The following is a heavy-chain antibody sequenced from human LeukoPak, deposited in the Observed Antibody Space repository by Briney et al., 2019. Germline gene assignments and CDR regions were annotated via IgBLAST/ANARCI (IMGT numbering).Heavy chain of an antibody. V-gene: IGHV4-59*08. CDR3: ARHGGITMVRGVLSAFDI. CDR1: GGSFTSYY. J-gene: IGHJ3*02. Sequence: PSETLSLTCTVSGGSFTSYYWSWIRQPPGKGLEWIAYIYYNGNTNYNPSLKSRVIISVDTSKNQFSLKLRSVTAANTAVYYCARHGGITMVRGVLSAFDIWGQGTMVTVSS. CDR2: IYYNGNT. D-gene: IGHD3-10*01.